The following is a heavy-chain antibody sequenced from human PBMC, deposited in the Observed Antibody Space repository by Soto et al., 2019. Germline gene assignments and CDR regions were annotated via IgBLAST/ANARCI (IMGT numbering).Heavy chain of an antibody. J-gene: IGHJ4*02. CDR3: ATTLPTSSPGSLDY. V-gene: IGHV1-69*02. D-gene: IGHD3-10*01. CDR2: VIPILDIA. Sequence: QVQLVQSGAEVKKPGSSVKVSCKASGGTFSSYTISWVRQAPGQGLEWMGRVIPILDIAHYAQKFQGRVTITADKSAGTAYMELSSLRSQDTAVYYCATTLPTSSPGSLDYWGQGTLVTVSS. CDR1: GGTFSSYT.